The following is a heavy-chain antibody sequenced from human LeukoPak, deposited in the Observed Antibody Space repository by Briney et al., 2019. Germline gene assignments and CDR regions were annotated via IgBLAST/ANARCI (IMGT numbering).Heavy chain of an antibody. J-gene: IGHJ4*02. Sequence: ASVKVSCKASGYTFTSYDINWVRQATGQGLEWMGWMNPNSGNTGYAQKFQGRATMTRNTSISTAYMELSSLRSEDTAVYYCARGRGRIAADRSFGYWGQGTLVTVSS. CDR3: ARGRGRIAADRSFGY. CDR1: GYTFTSYD. D-gene: IGHD6-13*01. CDR2: MNPNSGNT. V-gene: IGHV1-8*01.